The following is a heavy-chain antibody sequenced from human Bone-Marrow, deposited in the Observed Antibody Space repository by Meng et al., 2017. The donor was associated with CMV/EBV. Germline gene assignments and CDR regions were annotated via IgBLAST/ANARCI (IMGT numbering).Heavy chain of an antibody. Sequence: SVKVSCKASGGTFSSYTISWVRQAPGQGLEWMGRIIPILGIANYAQKFQGRVTITADKSTSTAYMELSSLRSEDTAVYYCARRYSSSSEFDPWDQGTLVAFSS. V-gene: IGHV1-69*02. D-gene: IGHD6-6*01. CDR2: IIPILGIA. CDR3: ARRYSSSSEFDP. J-gene: IGHJ5*02. CDR1: GGTFSSYT.